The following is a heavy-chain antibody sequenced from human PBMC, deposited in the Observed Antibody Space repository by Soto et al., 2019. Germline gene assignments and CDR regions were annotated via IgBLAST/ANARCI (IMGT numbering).Heavy chain of an antibody. J-gene: IGHJ4*02. CDR2: ISAYNGNT. CDR3: ARDGNVLAVGATTRFDY. CDR1: GYTFTSYG. V-gene: IGHV1-18*01. D-gene: IGHD1-26*01. Sequence: QVQLVQSGAEVKKPGASVKVSCKASGYTFTSYGISWVRQAPGQGLEWMGWISAYNGNTNYAQKLQGRVTMTTDTSTSTAIMELRSLRSDDTAVYYCARDGNVLAVGATTRFDYWGQGTLVTVSS.